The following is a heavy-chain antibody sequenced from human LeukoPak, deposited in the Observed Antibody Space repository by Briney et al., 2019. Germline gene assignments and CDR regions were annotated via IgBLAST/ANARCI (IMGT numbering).Heavy chain of an antibody. V-gene: IGHV3-21*06. CDR3: ARDPAEADC. J-gene: IGHJ4*02. CDR1: GFTFSSYG. Sequence: GGSLRLSCAASGFTFSSYGMHWVRQAPGKGLEWVSSINGGGNTFYADSVKGRFAISRDNAKNSLYLQMNGLRAEDTAVYYCARDPAEADCWGQGTLVTVSS. CDR2: INGGGNT.